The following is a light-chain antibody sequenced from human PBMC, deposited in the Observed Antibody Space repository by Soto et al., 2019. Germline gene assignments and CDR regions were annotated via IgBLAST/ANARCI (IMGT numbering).Light chain of an antibody. CDR2: GAS. J-gene: IGKJ2*01. CDR1: QSVSSN. V-gene: IGKV3-15*01. Sequence: EIVMTQSPDTLSVSPGERATLSCRATQSVSSNLAWYQQTPGQAPRLLIFGASTRATGIPARFSGSGSGTEFTLTISSLQSEDFAVSHCQQYNNWPYTFGHGTTLEIK. CDR3: QQYNNWPYT.